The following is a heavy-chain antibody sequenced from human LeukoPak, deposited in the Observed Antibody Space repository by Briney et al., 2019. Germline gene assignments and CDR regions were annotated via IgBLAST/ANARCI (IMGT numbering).Heavy chain of an antibody. CDR3: AKDIYIYGAGGYNFDY. CDR1: GFTFSTYG. Sequence: GGSLRLSCASSGFTFSTYGMHWVRQAPGEGLEWVAFIRYDGSDKYYADSVKGRFTISRDNSKNTLYLQMNSLRPEDTAVYYCAKDIYIYGAGGYNFDYWGQGTLVTVSS. J-gene: IGHJ4*02. D-gene: IGHD1-1*01. V-gene: IGHV3-30*02. CDR2: IRYDGSDK.